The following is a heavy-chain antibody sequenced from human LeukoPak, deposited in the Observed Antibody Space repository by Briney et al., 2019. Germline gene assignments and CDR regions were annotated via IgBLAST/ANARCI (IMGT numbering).Heavy chain of an antibody. J-gene: IGHJ5*01. CDR2: ISYSGTT. D-gene: IGHD4-23*01. CDR1: GGSISNFY. CDR3: ARNHGGWFDS. Sequence: SETLSLTCTVSGGSISNFYWTWIRQSPGKGLEWIGYISYSGTTKYSPSLKSRVTISLDTSKNQFSLKLNSVTAADTAVYYCARNHGGWFDSWGQGTLVTVSS. V-gene: IGHV4-59*01.